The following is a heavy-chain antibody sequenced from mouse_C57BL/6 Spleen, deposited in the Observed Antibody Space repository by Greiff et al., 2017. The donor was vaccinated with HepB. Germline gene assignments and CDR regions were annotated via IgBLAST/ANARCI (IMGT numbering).Heavy chain of an antibody. CDR3: AREGYDGYYLAY. V-gene: IGHV1-64*01. D-gene: IGHD2-3*01. CDR2: IHPNSGST. J-gene: IGHJ3*01. CDR1: GYTFTSYW. Sequence: QVQLQQPGAELVKPGASVKLSCKASGYTFTSYWMHWVKQRPGQGLEWIGMIHPNSGSTNYNEKFKSKATLTVDKSSSTAYMQLSSLTSEDSAVYYCAREGYDGYYLAYWGQGTLVTVSA.